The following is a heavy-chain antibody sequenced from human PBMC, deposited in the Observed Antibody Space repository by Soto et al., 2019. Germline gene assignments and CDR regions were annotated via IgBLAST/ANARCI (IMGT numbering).Heavy chain of an antibody. Sequence: RGSLLLSCAASVFTFSSYALSWVRQAPGKGLEWVAEISGSGTSTYYAPSVKGRFIISSDSSKNTLYLRMYSLRAEDTAMYYCAKSLSALFSLGDFKYWGQGALVTVSS. CDR1: VFTFSSYA. J-gene: IGHJ4*02. V-gene: IGHV3-23*01. CDR3: AKSLSALFSLGDFKY. CDR2: ISGSGTST. D-gene: IGHD2-21*01.